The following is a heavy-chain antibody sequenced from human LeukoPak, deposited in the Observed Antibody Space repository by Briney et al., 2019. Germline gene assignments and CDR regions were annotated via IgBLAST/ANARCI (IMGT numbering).Heavy chain of an antibody. CDR2: FDPEDGET. J-gene: IGHJ4*02. Sequence: ASVKVSRKVSGYTLPELSMHWVRQAPGKGLAWMGGFDPEDGETIYEQKFQGRVTMTKDTSTDTAYMELSSLRSEDTAVYYCATGWAYPLTIFGDADYWGQGTLVTVSS. CDR1: GYTLPELS. V-gene: IGHV1-24*01. D-gene: IGHD3-3*01. CDR3: ATGWAYPLTIFGDADY.